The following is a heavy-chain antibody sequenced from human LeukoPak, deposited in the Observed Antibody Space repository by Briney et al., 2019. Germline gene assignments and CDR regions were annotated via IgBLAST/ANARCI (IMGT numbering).Heavy chain of an antibody. V-gene: IGHV4-61*08. CDR2: IYYSGST. J-gene: IGHJ4*02. CDR1: SGSVSSGGYY. D-gene: IGHD6-19*01. CDR3: ARQSPGSSGWSLSY. Sequence: SETLSLTCTVSSGSVSSGGYYWSWLRQPPGKGLEWIGYIYYSGSTNYNPSLKSRVTIAVDTSKNQFSLKLSSVTAADTAIYYCARQSPGSSGWSLSYWGQGTLVSVSS.